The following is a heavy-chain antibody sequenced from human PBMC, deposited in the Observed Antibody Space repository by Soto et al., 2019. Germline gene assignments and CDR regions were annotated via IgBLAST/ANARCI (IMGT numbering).Heavy chain of an antibody. CDR1: GFTFSSYS. D-gene: IGHD5-18*01. J-gene: IGHJ4*02. Sequence: GGSLRLSCAASGFTFSSYSMNWVRQAPGKGLEWVSSISSSSSYIYYADSVKGRFTISRDNAKNSLYLQMNSLRAEDTAVYYCARQAADTAMVQGGFDYWGQGTLVTVPS. V-gene: IGHV3-21*01. CDR3: ARQAADTAMVQGGFDY. CDR2: ISSSSSYI.